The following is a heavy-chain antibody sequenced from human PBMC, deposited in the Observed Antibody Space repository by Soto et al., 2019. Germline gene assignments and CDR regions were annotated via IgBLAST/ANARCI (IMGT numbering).Heavy chain of an antibody. CDR1: GGSFSCYY. CDR2: INHSGST. D-gene: IGHD3-10*01. V-gene: IGHV4-34*01. Sequence: SETLSHTWAVYGGSFSCYYWSWIRQPPGKGLEWIGEINHSGSTNYNPSLKSRVTISVDTSKNQFSLKLSSVTAADTAVYYCARGTRHYYGSGSYYNSNWFDPWGQGTLVTVSS. CDR3: ARGTRHYYGSGSYYNSNWFDP. J-gene: IGHJ5*02.